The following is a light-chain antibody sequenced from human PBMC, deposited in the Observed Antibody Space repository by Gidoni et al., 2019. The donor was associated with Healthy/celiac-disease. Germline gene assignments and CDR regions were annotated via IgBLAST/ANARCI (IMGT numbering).Light chain of an antibody. J-gene: IGLJ3*02. CDR1: SSDVGGYNY. CDR3: SSYTSSSLWV. V-gene: IGLV2-14*01. Sequence: QSALTQPASVSGSPGQSITISFTGTSSDVGGYNYVSWYQQHPGKAPKLMIYDVSNRPSVVSNRFSCSKSGNTASLTISVLQAEDEADYYCSSYTSSSLWVFGGGTKLTVL. CDR2: DVS.